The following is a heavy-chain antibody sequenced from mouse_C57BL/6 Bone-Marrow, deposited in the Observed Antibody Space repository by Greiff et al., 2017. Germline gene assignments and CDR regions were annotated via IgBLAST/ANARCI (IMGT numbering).Heavy chain of an antibody. Sequence: VQLVESDAELVKPGASVQISCKVSGYTFTDHTIHWMKQRPSPGLEWIGYIYPRDGSPKYNEKFQGKATLPADQSSCTAYMQLNSLTCEDSAVYFCARRGRFYIDYWGQGTTRSVAS. CDR3: ARRGRFYIDY. V-gene: IGHV1-78*01. J-gene: IGHJ2*01. CDR2: IYPRDGSP. CDR1: GYTFTDHT.